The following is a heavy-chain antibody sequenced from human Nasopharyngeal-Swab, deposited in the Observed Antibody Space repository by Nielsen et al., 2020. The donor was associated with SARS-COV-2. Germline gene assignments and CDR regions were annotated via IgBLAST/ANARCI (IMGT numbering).Heavy chain of an antibody. Sequence: GESLKISCAASGFTFSSYGMHWVRQAPGKGLEWVAVIWYDGSNKYYADSVKGRFTISRDNSKNTLYLQMNSLRAEDTAVYYCARDRGTYNGSYYYYYYGMDVWGQGTTVTVSS. CDR1: GFTFSSYG. CDR3: ARDRGTYNGSYYYYYYGMDV. D-gene: IGHD1-26*01. J-gene: IGHJ6*02. V-gene: IGHV3-33*01. CDR2: IWYDGSNK.